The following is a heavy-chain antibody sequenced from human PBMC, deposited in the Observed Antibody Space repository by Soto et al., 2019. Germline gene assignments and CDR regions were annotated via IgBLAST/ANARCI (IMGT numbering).Heavy chain of an antibody. J-gene: IGHJ4*02. CDR3: AKEISCSSGSRYLGYYFDY. CDR1: GFTFSSYG. V-gene: IGHV3-23*01. Sequence: PGASLKISCAASGFTFSSYGMSWVRQAPGKGLEWVSYISGSVGTTYYADSLKGRITISRDNSKNTLYLQMNSLRAEDTAVYYCAKEISCSSGSRYLGYYFDYWGPGILVTSPQ. D-gene: IGHD2-15*01. CDR2: ISGSVGTT.